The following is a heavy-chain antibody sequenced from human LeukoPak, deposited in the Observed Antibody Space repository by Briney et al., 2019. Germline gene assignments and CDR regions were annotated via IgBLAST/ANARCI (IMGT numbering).Heavy chain of an antibody. CDR3: ARDLVATIGIGYYYYYGMDV. CDR1: GFTFSSYS. V-gene: IGHV3-48*02. D-gene: IGHD5-12*01. CDR2: ISSSSSTI. J-gene: IGHJ6*02. Sequence: GGSLRLSCAASGFTFSSYSMNWVRQAPGKGLEWVSYISSSSSTIYYADSVKGRFTISRDNAKNSLYLQMNSLRDEDTAVYYCARDLVATIGIGYYYYYGMDVWGQGTTVTVSS.